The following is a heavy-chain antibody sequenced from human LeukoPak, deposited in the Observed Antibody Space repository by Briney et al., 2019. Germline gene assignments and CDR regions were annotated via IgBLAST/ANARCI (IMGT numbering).Heavy chain of an antibody. J-gene: IGHJ4*02. V-gene: IGHV3-48*01. Sequence: GGSLRLSCAASGFTFSSYAMSWVRQAPGKGLEWVSYISSSSSTIYYADSVKGRFTISRDNAKNSLYLQMNILRAEDTAVYYCSRSLDYLGQGALVTVSS. CDR3: SRSLDY. CDR2: ISSSSSTI. CDR1: GFTFSSYA.